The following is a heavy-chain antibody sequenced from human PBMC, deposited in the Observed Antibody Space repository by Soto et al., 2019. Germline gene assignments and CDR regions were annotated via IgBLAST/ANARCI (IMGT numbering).Heavy chain of an antibody. J-gene: IGHJ6*02. CDR1: GYTFTSYA. Sequence: GASVKVSRKASGYTFTSYAMHWVRQAPGQRLEWMGWINAGNGNTKYSQKFQGRVTITRDTSASTAYMELSSLRSEDTAAYYCARQMLMDYYYGMDVWGQGTTVTVSS. V-gene: IGHV1-3*01. CDR2: INAGNGNT. CDR3: ARQMLMDYYYGMDV. D-gene: IGHD3-16*01.